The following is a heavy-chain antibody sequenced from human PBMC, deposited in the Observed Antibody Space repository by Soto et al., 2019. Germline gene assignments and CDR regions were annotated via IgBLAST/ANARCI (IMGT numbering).Heavy chain of an antibody. CDR1: GFTFSTYS. CDR2: ISSRSDI. CDR3: ATEYTARPLAYGLDV. V-gene: IGHV3-21*01. D-gene: IGHD2-2*02. Sequence: GGSLRLSCVGSGFTFSTYSINWVRQAPGKGLEWVSSISSRSDIYYADSVKGRFTISRDNAKNSVSLQMNSLRAEDTAVYYCATEYTARPLAYGLDVWGQGTKVTVSS. J-gene: IGHJ6*02.